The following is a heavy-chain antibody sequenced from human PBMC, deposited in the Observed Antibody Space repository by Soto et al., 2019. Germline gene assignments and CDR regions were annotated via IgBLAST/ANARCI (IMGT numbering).Heavy chain of an antibody. CDR2: ISGSGGNT. D-gene: IGHD2-21*02. CDR3: AKSVYTVVTPYYFDY. Sequence: EVQLLESGGGLVQPGGSLRLSCAASGFTFSSYAMSWVRQAPGKGLEWVSAISGSGGNTYYADSVKGRFTISRDNSKNALYLQMNSRRAEDKDVYYCAKSVYTVVTPYYFDYWGQGTLGTLSP. V-gene: IGHV3-23*01. CDR1: GFTFSSYA. J-gene: IGHJ4*02.